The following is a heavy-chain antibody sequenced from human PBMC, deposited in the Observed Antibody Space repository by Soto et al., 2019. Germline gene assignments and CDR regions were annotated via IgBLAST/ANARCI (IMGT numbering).Heavy chain of an antibody. CDR1: GFTFSSYG. J-gene: IGHJ6*02. V-gene: IGHV3-33*01. CDR3: ARARIAVAGTYYYCMDV. CDR2: IWYDGSNK. D-gene: IGHD6-19*01. Sequence: QVQLVESGGGVVQPGRSLRLSCAASGFTFSSYGMHWVRQAPGKGLEWVAVIWYDGSNKYYADSVKGRFTISRDNSKNTLYLQMNSLRAEDTAVYYCARARIAVAGTYYYCMDVWGQGTTVTVSS.